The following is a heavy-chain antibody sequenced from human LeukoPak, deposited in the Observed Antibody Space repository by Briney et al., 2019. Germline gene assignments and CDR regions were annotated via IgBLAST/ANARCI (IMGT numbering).Heavy chain of an antibody. Sequence: GGSLRLSCAAPGFTFSSYGMHWVRQAPGKGLEWVAVIWYDGSNKYYADSVKGRFTISRDNSKNTLYLQMNSLRAEDTAVYYCARGTPLEWLLEYMDVWGKGTTVTVSS. CDR1: GFTFSSYG. CDR3: ARGTPLEWLLEYMDV. CDR2: IWYDGSNK. J-gene: IGHJ6*03. V-gene: IGHV3-33*01. D-gene: IGHD3-3*01.